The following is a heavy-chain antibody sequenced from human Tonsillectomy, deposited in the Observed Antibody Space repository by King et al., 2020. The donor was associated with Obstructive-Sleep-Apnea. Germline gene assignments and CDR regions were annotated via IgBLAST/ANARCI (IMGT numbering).Heavy chain of an antibody. V-gene: IGHV5-10-1*01. J-gene: IGHJ4*02. Sequence: VQLVESGAEVKKPGESLRISCKGSGYSFTNYWISWVRQMPGKGLQWMGRIHPGESETNYSPSFQGRATISVDKSISTAYLQWSSLRASDTATYYCVRDEGTDWGQGSLVTVSS. CDR1: GYSFTNYW. CDR3: VRDEGTD. CDR2: IHPGESET.